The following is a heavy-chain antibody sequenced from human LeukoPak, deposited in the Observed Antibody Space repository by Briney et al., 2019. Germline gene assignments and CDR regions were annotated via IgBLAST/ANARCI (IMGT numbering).Heavy chain of an antibody. CDR3: ARAGGVLRYFDWSPSFDY. Sequence: PSETLSLTCAVYGGSFSGYYWSWIRQPPGKGLEWIGEINHSGSTNYNPYLKSRVNISVDTSKNQFSMKLRSVTAADTAVYYCARAGGVLRYFDWSPSFDYWGQGTLVTVSS. CDR1: GGSFSGYY. D-gene: IGHD3-9*01. V-gene: IGHV4-34*01. CDR2: INHSGST. J-gene: IGHJ4*02.